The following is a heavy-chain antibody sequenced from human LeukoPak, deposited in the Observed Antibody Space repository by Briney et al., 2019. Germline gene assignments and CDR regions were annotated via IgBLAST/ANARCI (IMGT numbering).Heavy chain of an antibody. D-gene: IGHD1-20*01. CDR3: ARRAQGPNWNDGNWFDP. Sequence: GESLKISCKGSGYSFTSYWIGWVRQMPGKGLEWMGIIYPGDSDTRYSPSCPGQVTMSVDKSINTAYLQWSSLEASDTAVYYCARRAQGPNWNDGNWFDPWGQGTLVTV. J-gene: IGHJ5*02. CDR2: IYPGDSDT. CDR1: GYSFTSYW. V-gene: IGHV5-51*01.